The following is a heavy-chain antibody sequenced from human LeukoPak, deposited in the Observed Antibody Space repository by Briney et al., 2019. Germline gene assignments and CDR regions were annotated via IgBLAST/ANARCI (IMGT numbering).Heavy chain of an antibody. V-gene: IGHV3-13*04. CDR3: AKDLGYYDSSGSFDY. CDR1: GFTFSTYD. Sequence: GGSLRLSCAASGFTFSTYDMHWVRQTTGKGLEWISAIDTAGGTYYPGSVKGRFTISRDNSKNSLYLQMNSLRTEDTALYYCAKDLGYYDSSGSFDYWGQGTLVTVSS. D-gene: IGHD3-22*01. CDR2: IDTAGGT. J-gene: IGHJ4*02.